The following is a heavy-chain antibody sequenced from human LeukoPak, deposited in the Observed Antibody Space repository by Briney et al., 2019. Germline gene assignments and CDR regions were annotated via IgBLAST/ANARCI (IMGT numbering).Heavy chain of an antibody. CDR3: ARAFVVPAAIRWFDP. J-gene: IGHJ5*02. V-gene: IGHV1-69*13. D-gene: IGHD2-2*01. Sequence: GASVKVSCKASGYTFTGYYMHWVRQAPGQGLEWMGGIIPIFGTANYAQKFQGRVTITADESTSTAYMELSSLRSEDTAVYYCARAFVVPAAIRWFDPWGQGTLVTVSS. CDR2: IIPIFGTA. CDR1: GYTFTGYY.